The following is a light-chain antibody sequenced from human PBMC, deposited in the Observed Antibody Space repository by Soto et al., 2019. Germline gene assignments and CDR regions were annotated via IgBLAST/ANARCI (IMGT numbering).Light chain of an antibody. Sequence: SYELTQPPSVSVSPGQTASITCSGAKLGDKYACWYQQKPGQSPVLVIYQDNKRPSGIPERFSGSNSGNTATLTISGTQAMDEADYYCQAWDSSTGVFGTGTKLTVL. J-gene: IGLJ1*01. CDR1: KLGDKY. CDR2: QDN. V-gene: IGLV3-1*01. CDR3: QAWDSSTGV.